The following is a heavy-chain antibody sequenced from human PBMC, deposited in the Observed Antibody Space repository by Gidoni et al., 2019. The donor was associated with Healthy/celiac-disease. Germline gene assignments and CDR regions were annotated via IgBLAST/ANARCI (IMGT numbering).Heavy chain of an antibody. CDR1: GFTFSSYA. CDR3: AKSPDDSSGYYPSWLDY. J-gene: IGHJ4*02. CDR2: ISGSGGST. Sequence: EVQLLESGGGLVQPGGSLRLSCAAPGFTFSSYAMSWVRQAPGKGLGWVSAISGSGGSTYYADSVKGRFTISRDNSKNTLYLQMNSLRAEDTAVYYCAKSPDDSSGYYPSWLDYWGQGTLVTVSS. V-gene: IGHV3-23*01. D-gene: IGHD3-22*01.